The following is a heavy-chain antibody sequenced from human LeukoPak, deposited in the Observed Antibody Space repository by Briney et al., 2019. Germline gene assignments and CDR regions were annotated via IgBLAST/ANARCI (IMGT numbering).Heavy chain of an antibody. CDR2: ISSSSSTI. J-gene: IGHJ4*02. V-gene: IGHV3-48*01. D-gene: IGHD3-10*01. CDR1: GFTFSSYS. CDR3: ARSITMVRGVIENYFDY. Sequence: GGSLRLSCAASGFTFSSYSMNWVRQAPGKGLEWVSYISSSSSTIYYADSVKGRSTISRDNAKNSLYLQMNSLRAEDTAVYYCARSITMVRGVIENYFDYWGQGTLVTVSS.